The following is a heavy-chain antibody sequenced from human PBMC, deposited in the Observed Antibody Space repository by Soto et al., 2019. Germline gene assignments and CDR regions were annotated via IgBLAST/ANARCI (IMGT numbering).Heavy chain of an antibody. D-gene: IGHD6-19*01. CDR2: INAGNGNT. CDR3: ARAVAVAADFDH. V-gene: IGHV1-3*01. Sequence: ASVKVSCKASGYTFTGYAMHWVRQAPGQRLEWMGWINAGNGNTKYSQKFQGRVTITRDTSASAAYMELSSLSSEDTAVYYCARAVAVAADFDHWGQATLVTVSS. CDR1: GYTFTGYA. J-gene: IGHJ4*02.